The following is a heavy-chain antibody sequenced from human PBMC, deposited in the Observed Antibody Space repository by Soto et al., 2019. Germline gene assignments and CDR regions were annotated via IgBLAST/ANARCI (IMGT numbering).Heavy chain of an antibody. V-gene: IGHV4-39*01. J-gene: IGHJ3*02. D-gene: IGHD2-21*02. CDR3: ARRKVTLYAFDI. Sequence: ETLSLTCTVSGGSISSSSYYWGWIRQPPGKGLEWIGSIYYSGSTYYNPSLKSRVTISVDTSKNQFSLKLCSVTAADTAVYYCARRKVTLYAFDIWGQGTMVTVS. CDR1: GGSISSSSYY. CDR2: IYYSGST.